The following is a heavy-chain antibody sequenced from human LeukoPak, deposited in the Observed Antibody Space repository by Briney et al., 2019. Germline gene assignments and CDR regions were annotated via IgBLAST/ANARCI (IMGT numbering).Heavy chain of an antibody. CDR2: ISWNSGSI. V-gene: IGHV3-9*01. CDR3: ARDVTMIVVVAHFDY. CDR1: GFTFDDYA. Sequence: PGGSLRLSCAASGFTFDDYAMHWVRQAPGKGLEWVSGISWNSGSIGYADSVKGRFTISRDNAKNSLYLQMNSLRAEDTAVYYCARDVTMIVVVAHFDYWGQGTLVTVSS. D-gene: IGHD3-22*01. J-gene: IGHJ4*02.